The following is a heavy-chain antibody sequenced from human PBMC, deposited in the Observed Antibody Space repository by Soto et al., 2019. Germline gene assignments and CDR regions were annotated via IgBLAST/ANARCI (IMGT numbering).Heavy chain of an antibody. CDR3: ARHPDYGGNYYYYGMDV. CDR1: GDSIRDSSFY. CDR2: IYYKGYT. J-gene: IGHJ6*02. D-gene: IGHD4-17*01. Sequence: QLQLQESGPGLVKPSETPSLTCTSSGDSIRDSSFYWAWIRQPPGKGLEWIGSIYYKGYTKYNPSLESRVTITVDTSRNQFSLRLSSVTAADTAVYFCARHPDYGGNYYYYGMDVWGPGTTVIVSS. V-gene: IGHV4-39*01.